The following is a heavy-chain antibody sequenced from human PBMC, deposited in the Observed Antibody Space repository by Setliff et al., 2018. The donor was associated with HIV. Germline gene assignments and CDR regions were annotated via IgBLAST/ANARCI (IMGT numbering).Heavy chain of an antibody. Sequence: GASVKVSCKASGDTFTSYVISWVRQAPGQRLEWMGWVHAGSGDTQYSQKFQGRVTITRDTSASTVYMELSSLRSEDTAMYYCARDHPGIAYWGQGTMVTVSS. CDR3: ARDHPGIAY. CDR1: GDTFTSYV. CDR2: VHAGSGDT. V-gene: IGHV1-3*01. J-gene: IGHJ4*02.